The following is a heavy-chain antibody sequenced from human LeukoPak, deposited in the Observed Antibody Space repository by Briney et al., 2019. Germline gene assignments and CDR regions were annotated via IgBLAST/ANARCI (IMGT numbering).Heavy chain of an antibody. J-gene: IGHJ4*02. D-gene: IGHD2-21*01. CDR1: GFTVSSNY. Sequence: GGSLRLSCAASGFTVSSNYMSWVRQAPGKGLEWVSVIYSGGSTYYADSVKGRFTISRDNSKNTLYLQMNSLRAEDTAVYYCARESTFASADYWGQGTLVTVSS. V-gene: IGHV3-66*01. CDR3: ARESTFASADY. CDR2: IYSGGST.